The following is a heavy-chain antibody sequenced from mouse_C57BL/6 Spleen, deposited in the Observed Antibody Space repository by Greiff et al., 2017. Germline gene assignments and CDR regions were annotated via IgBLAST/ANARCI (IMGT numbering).Heavy chain of an antibody. Sequence: QVQLKQPGAELVMPGASVKLSCKASGYTFTSYWMHWVKQRPGQGLEWIGEIDPSDSYTNYNQKFKGKSTLTVDKSSSTAYMQRSSLTSEDSAVYYCARRSGTDYAMGYWGQGTTVTVAS. J-gene: IGHJ4*01. CDR3: ARRSGTDYAMGY. V-gene: IGHV1-69*01. CDR1: GYTFTSYW. D-gene: IGHD4-1*01. CDR2: IDPSDSYT.